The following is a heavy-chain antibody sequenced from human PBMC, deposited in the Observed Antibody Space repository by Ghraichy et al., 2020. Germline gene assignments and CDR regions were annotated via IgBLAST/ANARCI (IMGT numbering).Heavy chain of an antibody. CDR2: ISYDGRNT. CDR3: AKFDYYDSSGYPYFDY. CDR1: GFTFSSYG. Sequence: GGSLRLSCAASGFTFSSYGMHWVRQAPGKGLEWVAVISYDGRNTYYADSVKGRFTISRDNSKNTLYLQMNSLRAEDTAVYYCAKFDYYDSSGYPYFDYWGQRSLVTVSS. V-gene: IGHV3-30*18. D-gene: IGHD3-22*01. J-gene: IGHJ4*02.